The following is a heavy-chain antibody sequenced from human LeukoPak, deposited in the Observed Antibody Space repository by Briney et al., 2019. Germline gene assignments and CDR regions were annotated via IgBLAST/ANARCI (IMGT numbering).Heavy chain of an antibody. CDR2: IYYSGST. Sequence: KPSETLSLTCTVSGGSISSGGYYWSWIRQPPGKGLEWIGSIYYSGSTYYNPSLKSRVTISVDTSRNQFSLKLSSVTAADTAVYYCARQSLVTPYYDFWSGYSSHNWFDPWGQGTLVTVSS. CDR1: GGSISSGGYY. J-gene: IGHJ5*02. D-gene: IGHD3-3*01. CDR3: ARQSLVTPYYDFWSGYSSHNWFDP. V-gene: IGHV4-39*01.